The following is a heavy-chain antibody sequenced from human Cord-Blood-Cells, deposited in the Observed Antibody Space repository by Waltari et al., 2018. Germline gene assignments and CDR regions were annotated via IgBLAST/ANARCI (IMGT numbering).Heavy chain of an antibody. V-gene: IGHV4-30-2*01. Sequence: QLQLQESGSGLVKPSQTLSLTCAVSGGSISRGGYSWSWIPQPPGKGLEWIGYIYHSGSTYYNPSLKSRVTISVDRSKNQFSLKLSSVTAADTAVYYCARDGPGSGRNDAFDIWGQGTMVTVSS. CDR1: GGSISRGGYS. CDR3: ARDGPGSGRNDAFDI. CDR2: IYHSGST. D-gene: IGHD1-26*01. J-gene: IGHJ3*02.